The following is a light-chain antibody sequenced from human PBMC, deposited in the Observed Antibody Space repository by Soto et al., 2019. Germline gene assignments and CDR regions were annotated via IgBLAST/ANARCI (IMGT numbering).Light chain of an antibody. CDR1: QSVSSSY. Sequence: EIVLTQSPGTLSLSPGERATLSCRASQSVSSSYLAWYQQKPSQAPRLLIYGTSSSDTGIPDRFSGSGSGTDFTLTISRLEPEDVSVYYCQQYGSSLFTFGPGNKVDIK. CDR3: QQYGSSLFT. V-gene: IGKV3-20*01. CDR2: GTS. J-gene: IGKJ3*01.